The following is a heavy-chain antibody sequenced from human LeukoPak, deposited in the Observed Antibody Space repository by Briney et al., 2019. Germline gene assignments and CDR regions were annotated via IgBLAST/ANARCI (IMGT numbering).Heavy chain of an antibody. V-gene: IGHV3-48*03. CDR1: GFSFSSYE. D-gene: IGHD3/OR15-3a*01. CDR2: ITASGTLT. Sequence: PGGSLRLSCVASGFSFSSYEMNWVRQAPGKGLEWISYITASGTLTHYADSVEGRFSISRDNAKNSLSLQMNSLRVEDTAVYYCVKGWTYSFEDWGQGTLVTVSS. J-gene: IGHJ4*02. CDR3: VKGWTYSFED.